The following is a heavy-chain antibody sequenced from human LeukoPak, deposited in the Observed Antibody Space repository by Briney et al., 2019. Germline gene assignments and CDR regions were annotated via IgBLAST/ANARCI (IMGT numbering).Heavy chain of an antibody. Sequence: PSETLSLTCTVSGYSISSGYYWGWIRQPPGKGLEWIGSIYHSGSTYYNPSLKSRVTISVDTSKNQFSLKLSSVTAADTAVYYCARDLDYGDYSYWYFDLWGRGTLVTVSS. CDR1: GYSISSGYY. D-gene: IGHD4-17*01. CDR2: IYHSGST. J-gene: IGHJ2*01. CDR3: ARDLDYGDYSYWYFDL. V-gene: IGHV4-38-2*02.